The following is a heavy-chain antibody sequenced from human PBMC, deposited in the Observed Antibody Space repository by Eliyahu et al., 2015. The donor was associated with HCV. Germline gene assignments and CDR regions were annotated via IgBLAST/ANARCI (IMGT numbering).Heavy chain of an antibody. CDR1: GYIFNNFG. CDR3: ARERGSAGYYPFYFDS. CDR2: ISAYDGNT. Sequence: QVQLVQSEAEVKKPGASAKVXCTASGYIFNNFGITWVRQAPGQGLEWRGWISAYDGNTHYSRKFQDXFTMTTDTSTKSAYMELKHLTSDDTAVYFCARERGSAGYYPFYFDSWGPGTQVTVSS. J-gene: IGHJ4*02. V-gene: IGHV1-18*01. D-gene: IGHD3-22*01.